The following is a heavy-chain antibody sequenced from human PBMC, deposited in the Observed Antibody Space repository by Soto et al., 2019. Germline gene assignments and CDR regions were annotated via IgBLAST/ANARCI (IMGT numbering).Heavy chain of an antibody. Sequence: SQTLSLTCAISGDSVSSNSAAWYWIRQSPSRGLEWLGRTYYRSKWYNDYAVSVKSRITINPDTSKNQFSLQLNSVTPEDTAVYYCARDVITMVRGVIIGGHFDYWGQGTLVTVSS. J-gene: IGHJ4*02. V-gene: IGHV6-1*01. CDR1: GDSVSSNSAA. D-gene: IGHD3-10*01. CDR2: TYYRSKWYN. CDR3: ARDVITMVRGVIIGGHFDY.